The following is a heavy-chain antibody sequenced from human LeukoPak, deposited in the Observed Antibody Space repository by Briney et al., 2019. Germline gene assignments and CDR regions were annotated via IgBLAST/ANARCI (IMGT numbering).Heavy chain of an antibody. D-gene: IGHD5-18*01. J-gene: IGHJ4*02. CDR1: GGSISSSSYY. CDR3: ARAWLWRYGGTYFDY. V-gene: IGHV4-39*01. Sequence: SETLSLTCTVSGGSISSSSYYWSWIRQPPGKGLEWIGSIYYSGSTYYNPSLKSRVTISVDTSKNQFSLKLSSVTAADTAVYYCARAWLWRYGGTYFDYWGQGTLVTVSS. CDR2: IYYSGST.